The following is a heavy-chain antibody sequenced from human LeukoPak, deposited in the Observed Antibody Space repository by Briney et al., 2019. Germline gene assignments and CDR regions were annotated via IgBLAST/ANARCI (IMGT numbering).Heavy chain of an antibody. D-gene: IGHD4-17*01. CDR3: ARDFGDHRIDY. J-gene: IGHJ4*02. CDR1: GGSISGSNYY. CDR2: IIHSGTT. V-gene: IGHV4-39*01. Sequence: NTSETLSLTCTVSGGSISGSNYYWGWVRQSPEKGLEWIGSIIHSGTTHYDPSLRSRVTISVDTSKSQFSLRLTSVTAADTAVYYCARDFGDHRIDYWGQGTLVTVSS.